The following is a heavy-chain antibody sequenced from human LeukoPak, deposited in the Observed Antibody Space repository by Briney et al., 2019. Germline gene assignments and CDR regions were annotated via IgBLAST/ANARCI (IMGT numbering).Heavy chain of an antibody. V-gene: IGHV3-21*01. J-gene: IGHJ4*02. CDR2: ISSSSSYI. D-gene: IGHD2-15*01. CDR3: ARDRGGYLDY. Sequence: GGSLRLSCAASGFTFSSYSMNWVHQAPGKGLEWVSSISSSSSYIYYADSVKGRFTISRDNSKNTLYLQMNSLRAEDTAVYYCARDRGGYLDYWGQGTLVTVSS. CDR1: GFTFSSYS.